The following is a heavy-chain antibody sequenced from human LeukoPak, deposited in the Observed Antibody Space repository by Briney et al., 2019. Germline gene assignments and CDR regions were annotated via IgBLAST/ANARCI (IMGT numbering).Heavy chain of an antibody. CDR3: ARVRLGITMVRGPFYYYYMDV. Sequence: GGSLRLSCAASGFTFSNAWMSWVRQAPGKGLEWVANIKQDGSEKYYVDSVKGRFTISRDNAKNSLYLQMSSLRAEDTAVYYCARVRLGITMVRGPFYYYYMDVWGKGTTVTVSS. CDR2: IKQDGSEK. J-gene: IGHJ6*03. D-gene: IGHD3-10*01. CDR1: GFTFSNAW. V-gene: IGHV3-7*01.